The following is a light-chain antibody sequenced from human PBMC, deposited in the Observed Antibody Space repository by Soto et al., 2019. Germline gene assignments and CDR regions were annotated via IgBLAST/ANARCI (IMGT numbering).Light chain of an antibody. CDR3: QQYGSSPRT. J-gene: IGKJ1*01. Sequence: GASRSVSTYLAWYQQKPGQAPRLLIYDASTRDYDVPARFSGSGSGTDFTLTIRRLEPEDFAVYYCQQYGSSPRTFGQGTKVDIK. CDR2: DAS. V-gene: IGKV3-20*01. CDR1: RSVSTY.